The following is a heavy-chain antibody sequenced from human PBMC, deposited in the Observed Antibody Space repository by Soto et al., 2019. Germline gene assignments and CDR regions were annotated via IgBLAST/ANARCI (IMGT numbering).Heavy chain of an antibody. CDR3: ARVSSSGWYTAAY. J-gene: IGHJ4*02. CDR2: ISGYNGNT. D-gene: IGHD6-19*01. CDR1: GYTFTSYD. Sequence: QVQLVQSGDEVKKPGASVKVSCKASGYTFTSYDINWVRQAPGQGLEWMGWISGYNGNTNYAQKLQGRVTMTADTSTSTAYRELRSLRSDDTAVYYCARVSSSGWYTAAYWGQGTLVTVSS. V-gene: IGHV1-18*01.